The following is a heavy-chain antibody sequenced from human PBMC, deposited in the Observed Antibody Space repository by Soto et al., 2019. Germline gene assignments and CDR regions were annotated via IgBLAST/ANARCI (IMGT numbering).Heavy chain of an antibody. CDR3: AAGHYCSSTSCYARDHYYYYYGMDV. CDR1: GFTFTSSA. Sequence: GASVKVSCKASGFTFTSSAVQWVRQARGQRLEWIGWIVVGSGNTNYAQKFQERVTITRDMSTSTAYMELSSLRSEDTAVYYCAAGHYCSSTSCYARDHYYYYYGMDVWG. CDR2: IVVGSGNT. D-gene: IGHD2-2*01. V-gene: IGHV1-58*01. J-gene: IGHJ6*02.